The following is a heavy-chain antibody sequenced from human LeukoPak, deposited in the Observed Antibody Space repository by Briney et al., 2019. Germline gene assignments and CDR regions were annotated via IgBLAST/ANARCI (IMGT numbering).Heavy chain of an antibody. CDR2: IYYSGST. J-gene: IGHJ3*02. CDR1: GGSISSGDYY. D-gene: IGHD2-2*01. V-gene: IGHV4-30-4*08. CDR3: ARHCSSTSCYPLSAFGI. Sequence: SQTLSLTCTVSGGSISSGDYYWSWIRQPPGKGLEWIGYIYYSGSTYYNPSLKSRVTISVDTSKNQFSLKLSSVTAADTAVYYCARHCSSTSCYPLSAFGIWGQGTMVTVSS.